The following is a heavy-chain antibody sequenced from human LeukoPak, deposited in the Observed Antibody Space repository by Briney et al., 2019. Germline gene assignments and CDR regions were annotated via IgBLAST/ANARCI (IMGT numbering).Heavy chain of an antibody. J-gene: IGHJ4*02. CDR1: GFAFSNYA. CDR2: ISGVNT. D-gene: IGHD2-8*01. V-gene: IGHV3-23*01. Sequence: GGSLRLSCATSGFAFSNYAISWLRQAPGKGLEWVSGISGVNTYYADSVKGRFTISRDTSKNVLYVQMNRLRVEDTAVYFCAKDVCTSPRCLLYSDSWGQGTLVTVSS. CDR3: AKDVCTSPRCLLYSDS.